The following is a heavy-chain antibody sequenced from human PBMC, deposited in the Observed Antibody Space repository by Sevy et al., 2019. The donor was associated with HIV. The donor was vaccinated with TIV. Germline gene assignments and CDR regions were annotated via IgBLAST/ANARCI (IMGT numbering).Heavy chain of an antibody. V-gene: IGHV4-34*01. Sequence: SETLSLTCAVYGESFSGYYWSWIRQPPGKGLEWIGEIIHSGSTNYNPSLKSRFTISVDTSKNQFSLKLSSVTAADTAVYYCARGLSEFYYWGQGTLVTVSS. CDR2: IIHSGST. CDR1: GESFSGYY. J-gene: IGHJ4*02. CDR3: ARGLSEFYY.